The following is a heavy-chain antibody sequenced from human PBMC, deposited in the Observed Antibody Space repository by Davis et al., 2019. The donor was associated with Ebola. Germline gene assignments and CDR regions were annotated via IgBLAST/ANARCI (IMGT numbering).Heavy chain of an antibody. D-gene: IGHD3-22*01. CDR2: SHYTGST. J-gene: IGHJ4*02. CDR3: ARVLHYYDSSGYPGHFDY. CDR1: GVSITSYY. V-gene: IGHV4-59*01. Sequence: MPSETLSLTCTVSGVSITSYYWSWVRQPPGKGLEWIGYSHYTGSTNYNPSLKSRVTISTDTSKNQFSLKLSSVTAADTAVYYCARVLHYYDSSGYPGHFDYWGQGTLVTVSS.